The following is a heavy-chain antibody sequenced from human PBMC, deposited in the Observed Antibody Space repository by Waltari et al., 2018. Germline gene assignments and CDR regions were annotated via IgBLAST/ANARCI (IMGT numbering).Heavy chain of an antibody. CDR2: INHSGRT. CDR3: ARANTIFGVIRTWYYMDV. V-gene: IGHV4-34*01. J-gene: IGHJ6*03. Sequence: QVQLQPWGAGLLKPSETLSLTCVVSGGSFRASYWIWIRKPPGKGLDWIGEINHSGRTNYNPSLKSRVTISIDTSKIQFSLKLRSVTVADTAVYYCARANTIFGVIRTWYYMDVWGKGTPVTVSS. D-gene: IGHD3-3*01. CDR1: GGSFRASY.